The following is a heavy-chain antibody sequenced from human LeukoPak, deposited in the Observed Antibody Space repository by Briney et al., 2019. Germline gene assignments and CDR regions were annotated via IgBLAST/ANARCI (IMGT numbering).Heavy chain of an antibody. CDR2: IIPIFGTA. CDR3: ARDRGIPYNWFDP. CDR1: GYTFTSHD. Sequence: SVKVSCKASGYTFTSHDINWVRQATGQGLEWMGGIIPIFGTANYAQKFQGRVTITADESTSTAYMELSSLRSEDTAVYYCARDRGIPYNWFDPWGQGTLVTVSS. V-gene: IGHV1-69*13. D-gene: IGHD2-21*01. J-gene: IGHJ5*02.